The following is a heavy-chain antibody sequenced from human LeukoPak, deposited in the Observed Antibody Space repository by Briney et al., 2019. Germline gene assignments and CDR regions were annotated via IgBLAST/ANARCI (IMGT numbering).Heavy chain of an antibody. Sequence: PGRSLRLSCAASGFTFDDYAMHWVRQVPGKGLEWVSGISWNSGNIGYADSVKGRFTISRDNAKNSLYLQMNSLRAEDTALYYCAKDFRGRWFGELLSGHNCFDPWGQGTLVTVSS. CDR2: ISWNSGNI. CDR1: GFTFDDYA. CDR3: AKDFRGRWFGELLSGHNCFDP. J-gene: IGHJ5*02. D-gene: IGHD3-10*01. V-gene: IGHV3-9*01.